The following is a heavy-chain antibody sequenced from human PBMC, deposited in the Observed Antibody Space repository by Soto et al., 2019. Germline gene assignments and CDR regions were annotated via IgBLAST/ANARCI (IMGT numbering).Heavy chain of an antibody. J-gene: IGHJ5*02. V-gene: IGHV3-21*04. CDR3: AKDPAPITIFGVASNWFDP. CDR1: GFTFTRYS. CDR2: ISSTTNYI. D-gene: IGHD3-3*01. Sequence: VSLRLSCAASGFTFTRYSMNWVRQAPGKGLEWVSSISSTTNYIYYGDSMKGRFTISRDNAKNSLYLEMNSLRAGGTAVYYCAKDPAPITIFGVASNWFDPWGQGTLVTVSS.